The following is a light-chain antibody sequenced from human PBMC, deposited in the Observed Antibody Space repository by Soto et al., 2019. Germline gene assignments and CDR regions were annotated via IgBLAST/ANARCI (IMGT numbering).Light chain of an antibody. J-gene: IGLJ2*01. CDR3: ASWDDRLGAVI. CDR2: SNN. V-gene: IGLV1-47*02. CDR1: SSNIGGTNY. Sequence: QSVLTQPPSASGTPGQKVFISCSGSSSNIGGTNYAYWYQQLPGAAPKLLMYSNNLRPSGVPERISGSKFGTAASLAISGLRSEDEAVYYCASWDDRLGAVIFGGGTKVTVL.